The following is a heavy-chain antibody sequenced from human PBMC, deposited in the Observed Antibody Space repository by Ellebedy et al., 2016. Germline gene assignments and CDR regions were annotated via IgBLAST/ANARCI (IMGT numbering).Heavy chain of an antibody. CDR2: IWDDGSHK. CDR1: GFTFSLYG. D-gene: IGHD6-6*01. V-gene: IGHV3-33*01. Sequence: GESLKISXAASGFTFSLYGMHWVRQAPGKGLEWVAVIWDDGSHKYYRDSVKGRFTISRDNSTNPLYLQMNNLRAEDTAVYYCARHGSGSSSIDYWGEGTLVTVSS. J-gene: IGHJ4*02. CDR3: ARHGSGSSSIDY.